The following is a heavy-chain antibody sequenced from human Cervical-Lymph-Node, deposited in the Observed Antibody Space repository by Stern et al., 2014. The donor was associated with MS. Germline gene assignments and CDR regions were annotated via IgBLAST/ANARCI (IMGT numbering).Heavy chain of an antibody. D-gene: IGHD3-22*01. CDR1: GDSITSGGYY. J-gene: IGHJ5*02. CDR2: MYYTGTS. Sequence: QVQLQESGPGLVKPSQTLSLTCTVSGDSITSGGYYWSWIRQLPGKGLEWIGHMYYTGTSYYNPSLKSRVTISMGTSENQFSLRLTSVTAADTAVYYCARAYYYDSSSYLPPAWWLDPWGQGTLVTVSS. CDR3: ARAYYYDSSSYLPPAWWLDP. V-gene: IGHV4-31*03.